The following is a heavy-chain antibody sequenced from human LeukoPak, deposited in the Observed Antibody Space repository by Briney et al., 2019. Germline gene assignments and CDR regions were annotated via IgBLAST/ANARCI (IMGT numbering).Heavy chain of an antibody. CDR3: ARGGYYDNSGASDC. CDR1: GFIVSTYG. Sequence: GGSLRLSCAASGFIVSTYGMHWVRQAPGKGLEWVAFIRYDGSNKYYADSVKGRFTISRDNAKNSLYLQMNSLRAEDTALYYCARGGYYDNSGASDCWGQGTLVTVSS. J-gene: IGHJ4*02. CDR2: IRYDGSNK. V-gene: IGHV3-30*02. D-gene: IGHD3-22*01.